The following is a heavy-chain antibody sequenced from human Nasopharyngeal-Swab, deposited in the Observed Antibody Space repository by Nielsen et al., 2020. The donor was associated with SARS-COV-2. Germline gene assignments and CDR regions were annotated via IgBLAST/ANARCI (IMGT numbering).Heavy chain of an antibody. D-gene: IGHD3-16*01. Sequence: SGPTLVKPTQTLTLTCTFSGFSLSTSATCVSWIRQPPGKALEWLARIDWDDDKYYSTSLKTRLTISKDTSKNQVVLTMTNMDPVDTATYYCARLNSLGVVFDYWGQGTLVTVSS. CDR3: ARLNSLGVVFDY. J-gene: IGHJ4*02. V-gene: IGHV2-70*11. CDR2: IDWDDDK. CDR1: GFSLSTSATC.